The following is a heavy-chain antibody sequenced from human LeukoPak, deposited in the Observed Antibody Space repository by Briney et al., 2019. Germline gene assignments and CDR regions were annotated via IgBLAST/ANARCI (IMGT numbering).Heavy chain of an antibody. D-gene: IGHD6-19*01. V-gene: IGHV3-48*04. J-gene: IGHJ4*02. Sequence: GGSLRLSCAASGFTFSSYAMSWVRQAPGKGLEWVSYISSSGSTIYYADSVKGRFTISRDNAKNSLYLQMNSLRAEDTAVYYCARGIAVAGTDFDYWGQGTLVTVSS. CDR3: ARGIAVAGTDFDY. CDR1: GFTFSSYA. CDR2: ISSSGSTI.